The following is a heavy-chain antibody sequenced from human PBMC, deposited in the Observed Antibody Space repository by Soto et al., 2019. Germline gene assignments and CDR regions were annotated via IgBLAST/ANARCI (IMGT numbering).Heavy chain of an antibody. V-gene: IGHV2-26*01. CDR3: ALIPVGPGGRYDSSGYIPDAFDI. Sequence: QVTLKESGPVLVKPTETLTLTCTVSGFSLSNARMGVSWIRQPPGKALEWLAHIFSNDEKSYSTSLKSRLSIAKDTSKSQVVLTMTNMDPVDTATYYCALIPVGPGGRYDSSGYIPDAFDIWGQGTMVTVSS. CDR2: IFSNDEK. J-gene: IGHJ3*02. D-gene: IGHD3-22*01. CDR1: GFSLSNARMG.